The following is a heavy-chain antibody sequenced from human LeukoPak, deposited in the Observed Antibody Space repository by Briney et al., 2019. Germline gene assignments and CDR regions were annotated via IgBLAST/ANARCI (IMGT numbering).Heavy chain of an antibody. CDR1: GYTSTNYD. CDR2: MNPNTGNT. V-gene: IGHV1-8*01. Sequence: ASVKVSCKASGYTSTNYDINWVRQATGQGLEYMGWMNPNTGNTGYAQKFQGRITMTRNTSISTVLMELSNLRSEDTAVYYCARTYSGYDYLNLWGQGTLVTVSS. J-gene: IGHJ1*01. CDR3: ARTYSGYDYLNL. D-gene: IGHD5-12*01.